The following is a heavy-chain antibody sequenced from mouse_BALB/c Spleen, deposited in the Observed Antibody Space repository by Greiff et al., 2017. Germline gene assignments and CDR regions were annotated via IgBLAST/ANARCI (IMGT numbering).Heavy chain of an antibody. CDR3: ARGGDEYDYYAMDY. J-gene: IGHJ4*01. CDR2: ISYSGST. V-gene: IGHV3-2*02. D-gene: IGHD5-1*01. CDR1: GYSITSDYA. Sequence: EVKLMESGPGLVKPSQSLSLTCTVTGYSITSDYAWNWIRQFPGNKLEWMGYISYSGSTSYNPSLKSRISITRDTSKNQFFLQLNSVTTEDTATYYCARGGDEYDYYAMDYWGQGTTVTVSS.